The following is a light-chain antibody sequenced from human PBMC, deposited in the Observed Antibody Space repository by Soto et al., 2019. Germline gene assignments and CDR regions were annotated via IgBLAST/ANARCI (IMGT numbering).Light chain of an antibody. J-gene: IGKJ5*01. V-gene: IGKV3D-15*01. CDR1: QSVSNN. Sequence: LALTQSPVTLSVSRGERAPLPCRASQSVSNNLAWYQQKPGKAPRLLIYGASSRATGIPARFSGSGSGTDFTLTISSLQPEDFAIYYCQQYNNWPMTFGQGTRLEIK. CDR2: GAS. CDR3: QQYNNWPMT.